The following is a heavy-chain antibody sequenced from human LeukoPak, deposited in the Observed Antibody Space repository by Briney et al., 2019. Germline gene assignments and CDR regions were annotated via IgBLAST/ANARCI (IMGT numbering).Heavy chain of an antibody. CDR2: MNPNSGNT. D-gene: IGHD6-19*01. CDR3: ARGGLIAVAEGGQDY. Sequence: ASVTVFYMASGYTFTKYDMKWVGQATGQGREGMGWMNPNSGNTGYAQKFQGRVTMTRNTSISTAYMELSSLRSEDTAVYYCARGGLIAVAEGGQDYWGQGTLVTVSS. CDR1: GYTFTKYD. V-gene: IGHV1-8*01. J-gene: IGHJ4*02.